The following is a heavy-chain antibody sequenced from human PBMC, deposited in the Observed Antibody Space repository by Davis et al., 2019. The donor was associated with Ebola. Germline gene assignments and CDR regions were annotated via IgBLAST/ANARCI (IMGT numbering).Heavy chain of an antibody. CDR1: GGSFSGYY. V-gene: IGHV3-74*01. CDR2: INSDGSST. Sequence: HTGGSLRLSCAVYGGSFSGYYWSWIRQPPGKGLVWVSRINSDGSSTSYADSVKGRFTISRDNAKNTLYLQMNSLRAEDTAVYYCATQIGDYWGQGTLVTVSS. J-gene: IGHJ4*02. D-gene: IGHD2/OR15-2a*01. CDR3: ATQIGDY.